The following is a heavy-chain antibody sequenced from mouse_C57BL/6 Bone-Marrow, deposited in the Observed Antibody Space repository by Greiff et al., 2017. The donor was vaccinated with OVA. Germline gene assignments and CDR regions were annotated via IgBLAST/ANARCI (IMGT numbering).Heavy chain of an antibody. V-gene: IGHV1-39*01. CDR3: ARYPYGSSSYWYFDV. CDR2: INPNYGTT. J-gene: IGHJ1*03. Sequence: EVQLQQSGPELVKPGASVKISCKASGYSFTDYNMNWVKQSNGKSLEWIGVINPNYGTTSYNQKFKGKSTLTVDKSSSTAYMQLSSLTSEDSAVYYCARYPYGSSSYWYFDVWGTGTTVTVSS. D-gene: IGHD1-1*01. CDR1: GYSFTDYN.